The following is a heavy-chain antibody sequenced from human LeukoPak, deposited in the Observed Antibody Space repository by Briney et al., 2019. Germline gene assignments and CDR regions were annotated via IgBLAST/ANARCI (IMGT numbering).Heavy chain of an antibody. V-gene: IGHV4-34*01. CDR1: GGSFSGYY. CDR2: INHSGST. J-gene: IGHJ4*02. D-gene: IGHD6-19*01. CDR3: TRVSRQGRRWLVRRPNYFDY. Sequence: PSETLSLTCAFYGGSFSGYYWSWIRQPPGKGLEWIGEINHSGSTNYNPSLKSRVTISVDTSKNQFSLKLSSVTAADTAVYYCTRVSRQGRRWLVRRPNYFDYWGQGTLVTVSS.